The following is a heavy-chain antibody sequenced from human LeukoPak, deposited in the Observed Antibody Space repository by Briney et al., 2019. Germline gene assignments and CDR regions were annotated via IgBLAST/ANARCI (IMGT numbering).Heavy chain of an antibody. CDR3: AKTDYYYYMDV. Sequence: GGSLRLSCAASGFTFSDYYMSWIRQAPGKGLEWVSAISGSGGSTHYADSVKGRFAISRDNSKNTLYLQMDSLRAEDTAIYYCAKTDYYYYMDVWGKGTPVTVSS. V-gene: IGHV3-23*01. J-gene: IGHJ6*03. CDR2: ISGSGGST. CDR1: GFTFSDYY.